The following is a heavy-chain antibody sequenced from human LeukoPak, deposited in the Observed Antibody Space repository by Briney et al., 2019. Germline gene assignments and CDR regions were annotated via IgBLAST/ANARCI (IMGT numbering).Heavy chain of an antibody. D-gene: IGHD2-21*01. V-gene: IGHV3-48*01. CDR3: ARDQRPYCVNDCYCASYL. J-gene: IGHJ3*01. Sequence: GGSLRLSCEASGFTFSSHSMTCVRQAPGKTLEWISYIGHTGSPAHYADSVRGRFTISRDNARNSLYLQMNSLTVEDTAVYYCARDQRPYCVNDCYCASYLWGRGTLVTVSS. CDR2: IGHTGSPA. CDR1: GFTFSSHS.